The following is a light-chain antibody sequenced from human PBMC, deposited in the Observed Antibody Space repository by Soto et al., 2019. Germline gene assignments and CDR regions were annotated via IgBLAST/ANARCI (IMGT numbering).Light chain of an antibody. V-gene: IGKV1-5*01. CDR3: QQYSHLVT. CDR1: QTISTL. J-gene: IGKJ2*01. CDR2: DAS. Sequence: IQMTQSPSTLSAPVGDRVTITCQASQTISTLLAWFQHQPGKAPNLLIYDASNLESGVPSRFSGSGSGTEFTLTISRLQSDDSATYFCQQYSHLVTFGQGTKLEIK.